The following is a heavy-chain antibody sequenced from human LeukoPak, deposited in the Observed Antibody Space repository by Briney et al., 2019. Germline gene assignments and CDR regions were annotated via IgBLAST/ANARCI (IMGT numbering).Heavy chain of an antibody. CDR1: GFTFDDYA. CDR2: ISGDGGST. Sequence: GGSLRLSCAASGFTFDDYAIHWVRQAPGKGLEWVSLISGDGGSTYYTDSVKGRFSISRDNSKNSLYLQMNSLRTEDTALYYCAKADDILTGYPDYWGQGTLVTVSS. D-gene: IGHD3-9*01. CDR3: AKADDILTGYPDY. J-gene: IGHJ4*02. V-gene: IGHV3-43*02.